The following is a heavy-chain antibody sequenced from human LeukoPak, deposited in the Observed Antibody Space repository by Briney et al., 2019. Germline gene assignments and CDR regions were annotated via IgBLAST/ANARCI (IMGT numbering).Heavy chain of an antibody. D-gene: IGHD2-15*01. CDR2: TNPSSGST. CDR3: VRVLAGGSFDY. J-gene: IGHJ4*02. Sequence: ASVTVSCKASGYTFTSYLIHWVRQAPGQGLEWMGLTNPSSGSTIAQKFRGRVTMTKNTSTNTVYMDLSSLGSEDTAVYYCVRVLAGGSFDYWGQGSLVTVSS. V-gene: IGHV1-46*01. CDR1: GYTFTSYL.